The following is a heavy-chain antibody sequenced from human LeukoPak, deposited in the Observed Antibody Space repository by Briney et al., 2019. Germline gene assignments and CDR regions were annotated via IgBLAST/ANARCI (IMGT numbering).Heavy chain of an antibody. CDR1: GFTVSSNY. D-gene: IGHD3-22*01. Sequence: PGGSLRLSCAASGFTVSSNYMSWVRQAPGKGLEWVSIIYSGGSTNYADSVKGRFTISRDNSKNTLYLQMNSLRAEDTAVYYCARVGYYDSSGYYSYWGQGTLVTVSS. V-gene: IGHV3-66*01. CDR2: IYSGGST. CDR3: ARVGYYDSSGYYSY. J-gene: IGHJ4*02.